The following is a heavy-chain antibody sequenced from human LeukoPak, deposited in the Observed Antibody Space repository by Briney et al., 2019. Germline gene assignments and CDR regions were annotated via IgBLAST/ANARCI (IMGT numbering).Heavy chain of an antibody. Sequence: PSEALSLTCTVSGGSINRGGYYWSWIRQHPGKGLEWSGYIYYSGSTNYNPCLESRVTIPVATSKNQFSLKLSSVTAADTAVYYCARYWSYDSSGYYYSVLDIWGQGTMVTVSS. CDR2: IYYSGST. CDR1: GGSINRGGYY. CDR3: ARYWSYDSSGYYYSVLDI. J-gene: IGHJ3*02. D-gene: IGHD3-22*01. V-gene: IGHV4-31*03.